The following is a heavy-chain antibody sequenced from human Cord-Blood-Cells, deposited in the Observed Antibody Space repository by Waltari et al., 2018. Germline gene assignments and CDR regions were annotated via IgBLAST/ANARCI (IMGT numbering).Heavy chain of an antibody. Sequence: QVQLQQWGAGLLKPSETLSLTCAVYGGSFSGYSWSWIRQPPGKGLEWIGEINHSGSTNYNPSLKSRVTISVGTSKNQFSLKLSSVTAADTAVYYCARRVWVVYARLSFGWFDTWGQGTLVTVSS. D-gene: IGHD2-8*02. J-gene: IGHJ5*02. V-gene: IGHV4-34*01. CDR2: INHSGST. CDR3: ARRVWVVYARLSFGWFDT. CDR1: GGSFSGYS.